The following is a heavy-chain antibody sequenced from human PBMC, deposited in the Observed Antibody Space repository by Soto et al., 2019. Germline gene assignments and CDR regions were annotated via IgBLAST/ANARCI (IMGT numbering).Heavy chain of an antibody. CDR2: ISYDGINK. CDR3: AKAYRY. D-gene: IGHD3-16*02. J-gene: IGHJ4*02. V-gene: IGHV3-30*18. CDR1: GFTFSSHV. Sequence: PGGSLRLSCAASGFTFSSHVMQWVRQAPGKGLEWVALISYDGINKYYVDSVRGRFTISRDNSKNTLYLQMSSLRAEDTAVYYCAKAYRYWGQGTMVTV.